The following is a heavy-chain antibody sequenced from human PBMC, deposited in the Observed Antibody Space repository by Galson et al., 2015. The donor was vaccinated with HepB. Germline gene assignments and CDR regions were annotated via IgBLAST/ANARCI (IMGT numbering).Heavy chain of an antibody. J-gene: IGHJ4*02. CDR1: GFTFSSYG. CDR2: IRYDGGNK. D-gene: IGHD3-22*01. Sequence: SLRLSCAASGFTFSSYGMHWVRQAPGKGLEWVAFIRYDGGNKYYADSVKGRFTISRDNSKNTLYLQMNSLRAEDTAVYYCRPQYYYDSSGWFLDYWGQGTLVTVSS. V-gene: IGHV3-30*02. CDR3: RPQYYYDSSGWFLDY.